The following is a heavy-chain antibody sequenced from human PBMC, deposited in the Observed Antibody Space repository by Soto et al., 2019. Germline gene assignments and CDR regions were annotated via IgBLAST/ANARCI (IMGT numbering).Heavy chain of an antibody. CDR2: INPSGGST. CDR1: GYTFTSYY. D-gene: IGHD3-22*01. CDR3: ARDVGYYYDSSGYPERSFYYYGMDV. Sequence: ASVKVSCKASGYTFTSYYMHWVRQAPGQGLEWMGIINPSGGSTSYAQKFQGRVTMTRDTSTSTVYMELSSLRSEDTAVYYCARDVGYYYDSSGYPERSFYYYGMDVWGQGTTVTVSS. J-gene: IGHJ6*02. V-gene: IGHV1-46*01.